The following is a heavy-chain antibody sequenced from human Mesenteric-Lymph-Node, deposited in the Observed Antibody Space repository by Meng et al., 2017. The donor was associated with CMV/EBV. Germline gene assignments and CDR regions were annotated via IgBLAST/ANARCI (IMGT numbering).Heavy chain of an antibody. D-gene: IGHD2/OR15-2a*01. Sequence: GGSLRLSCVVSGFTFGNYEMNWVRQAPGKGLEWVSFISSSGAVTHCAGSVKGRFTISIDNARNSLYLQMTSLRAEDTAVYYCVRDNKDLLLDNWGQGTLVTVSS. V-gene: IGHV3-48*03. J-gene: IGHJ4*02. CDR2: ISSSGAVT. CDR1: GFTFGNYE. CDR3: VRDNKDLLLDN.